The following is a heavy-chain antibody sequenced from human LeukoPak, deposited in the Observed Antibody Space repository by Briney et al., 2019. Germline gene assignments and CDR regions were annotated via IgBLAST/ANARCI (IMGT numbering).Heavy chain of an antibody. CDR1: GFAFSSYA. V-gene: IGHV3-23*01. Sequence: GGSLRLSCAASGFAFSSYAMSWVRQAPGKGLEWVPDISGSGGSTYYADSVKGRFTISRDNSKNTLYLQMNSLRAEDTAVYYCAKRQQQLPYWGQGTLVTVSS. CDR2: ISGSGGST. CDR3: AKRQQQLPY. D-gene: IGHD6-13*01. J-gene: IGHJ4*02.